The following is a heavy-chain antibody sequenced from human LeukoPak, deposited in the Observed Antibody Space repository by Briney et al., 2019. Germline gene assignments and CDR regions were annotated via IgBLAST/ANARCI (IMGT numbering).Heavy chain of an antibody. J-gene: IGHJ4*02. V-gene: IGHV1-2*02. CDR3: ARVYGDHYGSGVIDY. Sequence: ASVKVSCKASGYTFTDYYMHWVRQAPGQGLEWMGWINPNSGGTNYAQKFQGRVTMTRDTSISTAYMEVSRLRSDDTAVYYCARVYGDHYGSGVIDYWGQRTLVTVSS. D-gene: IGHD3-10*01. CDR1: GYTFTDYY. CDR2: INPNSGGT.